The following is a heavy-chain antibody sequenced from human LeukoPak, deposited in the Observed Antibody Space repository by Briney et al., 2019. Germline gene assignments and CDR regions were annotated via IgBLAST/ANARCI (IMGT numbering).Heavy chain of an antibody. CDR3: TKVIVPAAHSGFDY. Sequence: GGSLRLSCAASGFTFSSYAMSWVRQAPGKGLEWVSAIGGSGGSTYYADSVKGRFTISRDNSKNTLYLQMNSLRAEDTAVYYCTKVIVPAAHSGFDYWGQGTLVTVSS. V-gene: IGHV3-23*01. D-gene: IGHD2-2*01. J-gene: IGHJ4*02. CDR1: GFTFSSYA. CDR2: IGGSGGST.